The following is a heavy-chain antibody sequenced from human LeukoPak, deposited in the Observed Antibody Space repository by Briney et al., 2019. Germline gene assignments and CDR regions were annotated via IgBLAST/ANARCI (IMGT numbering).Heavy chain of an antibody. CDR3: AREDGYSYGPNWFDP. CDR1: CGSISSYY. CDR2: IYYSGST. V-gene: IGHV4-59*01. D-gene: IGHD5-18*01. Sequence: SETLSLTFTVSCGSISSYYWSWIRQPPGKGLEWIGYIYYSGSTNYNPSLKSRVTISVDTSKNQFSLKLSSVTAADTAVYYCAREDGYSYGPNWFDPWGQGTLVTVSS. J-gene: IGHJ5*02.